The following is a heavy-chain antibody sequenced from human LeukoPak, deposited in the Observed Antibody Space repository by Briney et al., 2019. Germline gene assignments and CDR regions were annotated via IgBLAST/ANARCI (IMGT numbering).Heavy chain of an antibody. CDR2: INPSSGDT. Sequence: ASVKVSCKASGYTFTAHYMHWVRQAPGQGLEWMGRINPSSGDTEYGQRFQGRVTLTRDTSSSTANMELRRLRSDDTAVYYCARDPGYSYAFDIWGQGTVVIVSS. J-gene: IGHJ3*02. CDR3: ARDPGYSYAFDI. D-gene: IGHD2-21*01. V-gene: IGHV1-2*06. CDR1: GYTFTAHY.